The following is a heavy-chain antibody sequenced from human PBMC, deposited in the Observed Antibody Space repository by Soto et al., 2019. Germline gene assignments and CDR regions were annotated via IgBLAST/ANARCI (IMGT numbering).Heavy chain of an antibody. CDR1: GFTFSSYA. D-gene: IGHD6-13*01. J-gene: IGHJ4*02. CDR3: ANACARGAAADRT. CDR2: ISGSGGST. Sequence: EVQLLESGGGLVQPGGSLRLSCAASGFTFSSYAMSWVRQAQGKGLEWVSAISGSGGSTYYVDSVKGRFTISRDNSKNKLYKIISSLRAEDTAVYYCANACARGAAADRTGGQGTLVTDSS. V-gene: IGHV3-23*01.